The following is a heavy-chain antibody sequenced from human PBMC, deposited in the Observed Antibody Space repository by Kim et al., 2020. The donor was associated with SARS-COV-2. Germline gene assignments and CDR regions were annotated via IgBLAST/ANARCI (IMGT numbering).Heavy chain of an antibody. J-gene: IGHJ4*02. D-gene: IGHD1-26*01. V-gene: IGHV3-30*02. CDR3: AKRSGSYYFFDY. Sequence: AESVQGRFTLYRDQYKNTQYLQMDSLRPEDTAVYYCAKRSGSYYFFDYWGQGTLVTVSS.